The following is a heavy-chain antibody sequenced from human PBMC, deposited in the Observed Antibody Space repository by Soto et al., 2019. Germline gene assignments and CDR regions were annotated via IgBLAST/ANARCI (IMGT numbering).Heavy chain of an antibody. D-gene: IGHD4-17*01. CDR2: IYYSGST. Sequence: QLQLQESGPGLVKPSETLSLTCTVSGGSISSSSYYWGWIRQPPGKGLEWIGRIYYSGSTDYNPSLKSRVTISVDTSKNQFSLKLSSVTAADTAVYYCARLVTVTTFYDYYYMDVWGKGTTVTVSS. V-gene: IGHV4-39*01. CDR1: GGSISSSSYY. J-gene: IGHJ6*03. CDR3: ARLVTVTTFYDYYYMDV.